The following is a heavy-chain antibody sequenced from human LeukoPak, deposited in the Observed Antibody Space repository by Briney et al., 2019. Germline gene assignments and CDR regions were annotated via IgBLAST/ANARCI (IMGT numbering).Heavy chain of an antibody. CDR2: ISAYNGNT. V-gene: IGHV1-18*01. D-gene: IGHD6-13*01. CDR1: GYTFTSYG. Sequence: ASVKVSCKASGYTFTSYGISWVRQAPGQGLEWMGWISAYNGNTNYAQKLQGRVTMTRDTSISTAYMELSRLRSDDTAVYYCARVTFGGSSWPDFDYWGQGTLVTVSS. CDR3: ARVTFGGSSWPDFDY. J-gene: IGHJ4*02.